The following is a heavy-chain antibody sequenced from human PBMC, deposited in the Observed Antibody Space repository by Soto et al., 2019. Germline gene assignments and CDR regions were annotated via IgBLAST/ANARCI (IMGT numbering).Heavy chain of an antibody. CDR1: GGAINSYY. CDR2: IYSSGST. J-gene: IGHJ5*02. V-gene: IGHV4-4*07. Sequence: SETLSLTCTVSGGAINSYYWTWIRQPAGKGPEWIGRIYSSGSTKYNPSLQSRVTMPLDTSKNQFSLRLTSVTAADTAVYYCARDMHAGFTHYFDPWGQGTLVTVSS. D-gene: IGHD1-26*01. CDR3: ARDMHAGFTHYFDP.